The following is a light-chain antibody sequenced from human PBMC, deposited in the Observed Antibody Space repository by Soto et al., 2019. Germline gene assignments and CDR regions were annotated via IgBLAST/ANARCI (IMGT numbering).Light chain of an antibody. J-gene: IGKJ1*01. CDR2: AAS. CDR1: QSVSSTY. Sequence: EIVLTQSPDTLSLFPGERATLSCRASQSVSSTYLAWYRQKPGQAPRPLISAASSRATGTPDRFSGSGSGTDFTLTISRLEPEDFAVYYCQQYGSSRWTFGQGTKVEIK. CDR3: QQYGSSRWT. V-gene: IGKV3-20*01.